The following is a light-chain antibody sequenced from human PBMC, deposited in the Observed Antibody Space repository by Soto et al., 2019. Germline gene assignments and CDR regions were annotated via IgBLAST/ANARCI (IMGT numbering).Light chain of an antibody. V-gene: IGKV3-11*01. J-gene: IGKJ1*01. CDR2: DVF. CDR1: QSLGNY. Sequence: EIVLTQSPATLSLSPGQRATLSCRASQSLGNYLAWYQQKPGQAPRLLIYDVFNRATGTPARFSGSGSGTDFTLTISSLEPEDFAVYYCLQRNVWPWTLGQGTKVEVK. CDR3: LQRNVWPWT.